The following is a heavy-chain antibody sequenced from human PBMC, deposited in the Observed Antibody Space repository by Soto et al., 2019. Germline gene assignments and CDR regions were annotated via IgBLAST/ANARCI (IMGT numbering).Heavy chain of an antibody. D-gene: IGHD6-13*01. Sequence: SETLSLTCTVSGGSISVYYWSWMRQSPGKGLEYIGYIYYRGSTNYNPSLKSRVTMSVDTSRNQFSLKVNYVTAADKAVYYCARQQLLPLCYALDVWGQG. CDR1: GGSISVYY. CDR3: ARQQLLPLCYALDV. J-gene: IGHJ6*02. V-gene: IGHV4-59*01. CDR2: IYYRGST.